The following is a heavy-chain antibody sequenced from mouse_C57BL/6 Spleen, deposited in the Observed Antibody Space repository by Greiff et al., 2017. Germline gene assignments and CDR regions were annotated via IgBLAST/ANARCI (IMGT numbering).Heavy chain of an antibody. Sequence: QVQLQQPGAELVKPGASVKMSCKASGYTFTSYWITWVKQRPGQGLEWIGDLYPGSGSTNYNEKFKSKATLTVDTSSSTAYMQLSSLTSEDSAVYYCARRAAYYINYVWFAYWGEGTLVTVSA. CDR2: LYPGSGST. CDR1: GYTFTSYW. V-gene: IGHV1-55*01. D-gene: IGHD2-5*01. CDR3: ARRAAYYINYVWFAY. J-gene: IGHJ3*01.